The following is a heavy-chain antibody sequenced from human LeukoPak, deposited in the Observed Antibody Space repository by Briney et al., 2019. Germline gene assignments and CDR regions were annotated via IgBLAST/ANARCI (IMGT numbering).Heavy chain of an antibody. CDR3: ARASEVVPSTVFDY. Sequence: GSLRLSCAASGFTVSSDYMSWVRQAPGKGLEWVSVIYSGGSTYYADSVKGRFTISRDNSKNTLYLQMNSLRAEDTAVYYCARASEVVPSTVFDYWGQGTLVTVSS. V-gene: IGHV3-53*01. CDR1: GFTVSSDY. J-gene: IGHJ4*02. D-gene: IGHD2-2*01. CDR2: IYSGGST.